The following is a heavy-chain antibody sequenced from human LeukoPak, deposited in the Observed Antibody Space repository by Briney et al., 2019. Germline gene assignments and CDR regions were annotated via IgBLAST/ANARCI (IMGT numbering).Heavy chain of an antibody. Sequence: SVKVSCKASGGTFSSYTISWVRQAPGQGLEWMGRIIPILGLANYAQKFQGRVTITADKSTSTAYMELSSLRSEDTAVYYCARGLVPAAISPDYWGQGTLVTVSS. CDR1: GGTFSSYT. V-gene: IGHV1-69*02. J-gene: IGHJ4*02. CDR3: ARGLVPAAISPDY. CDR2: IIPILGLA. D-gene: IGHD2-2*02.